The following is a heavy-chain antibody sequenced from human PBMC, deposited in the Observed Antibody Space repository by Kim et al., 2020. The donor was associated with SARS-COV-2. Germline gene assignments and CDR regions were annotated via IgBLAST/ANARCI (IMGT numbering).Heavy chain of an antibody. V-gene: IGHV4-59*01. CDR3: ARVGAGLLLLYPGGWFDP. D-gene: IGHD2-2*02. Sequence: KSRVTISVDTSKNQFSLKRSSVTAADTAVYYCARVGAGLLLLYPGGWFDPWGQGTLVTVSS. J-gene: IGHJ5*02.